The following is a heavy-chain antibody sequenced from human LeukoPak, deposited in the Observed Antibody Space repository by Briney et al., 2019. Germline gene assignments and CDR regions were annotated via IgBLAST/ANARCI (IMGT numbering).Heavy chain of an antibody. CDR1: GYTFTGYY. V-gene: IGHV1-2*02. CDR2: INPNSGGT. CDR3: ARRGGLLDDYGPFFDY. Sequence: GASVKVSCKASGYTFTGYYIHWVRQAPGQGLEWMGWINPNSGGTNFAQKCQGRVTMTRDTSISAAYMELSWLRSDDTAVYYCARRGGLLDDYGPFFDYWGQGTLVTVSS. D-gene: IGHD3-16*01. J-gene: IGHJ4*02.